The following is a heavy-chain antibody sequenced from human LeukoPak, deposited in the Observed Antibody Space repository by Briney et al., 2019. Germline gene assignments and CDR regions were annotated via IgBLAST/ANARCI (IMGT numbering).Heavy chain of an antibody. CDR2: INPNSGGT. D-gene: IGHD2-2*01. J-gene: IGHJ4*02. CDR3: ARFIVVVPAATFDY. CDR1: GYTFTGYY. Sequence: GASVTVSCKASGYTFTGYYMHWVRQAPGQGLEWMGWINPNSGGTNYAQKFQGRVTMTRDTSISTAYMELSRLRSDDTAVYYCARFIVVVPAATFDYWGQGTLVTVSS. V-gene: IGHV1-2*02.